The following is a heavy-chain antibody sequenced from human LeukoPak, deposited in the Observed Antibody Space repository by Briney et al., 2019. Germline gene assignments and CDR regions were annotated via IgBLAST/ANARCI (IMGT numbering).Heavy chain of an antibody. CDR1: GFTFSSYA. Sequence: PGRSLRLSCAASGFTFSSYAMHWVRQAPGKGLEWVAVISYDGSNKYYADSVKGRFTISRDNSKNTLYLQMNSLRAEDTAVYYCAKGYSYGARWYYFDYWGQGTLVTVPS. D-gene: IGHD5-18*01. CDR2: ISYDGSNK. V-gene: IGHV3-30*04. CDR3: AKGYSYGARWYYFDY. J-gene: IGHJ4*02.